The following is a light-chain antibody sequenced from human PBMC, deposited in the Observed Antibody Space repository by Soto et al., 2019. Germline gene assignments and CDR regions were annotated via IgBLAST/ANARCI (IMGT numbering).Light chain of an antibody. Sequence: QSVLTQPPSASGTPGQRVTISCSGSSSNIGNNYVYWFQQFPGTAPKLLIYRNNGRPSGVPDRFSGSKSGTSASLAISGLRSEDEADYYCAAWDDSLSGVVFGGGTKLTVL. CDR2: RNN. J-gene: IGLJ2*01. CDR1: SSNIGNNY. V-gene: IGLV1-47*01. CDR3: AAWDDSLSGVV.